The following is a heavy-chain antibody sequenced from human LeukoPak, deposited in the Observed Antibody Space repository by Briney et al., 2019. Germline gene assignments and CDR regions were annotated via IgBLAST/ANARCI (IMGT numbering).Heavy chain of an antibody. CDR2: ITHSGTT. V-gene: IGHV4-34*01. D-gene: IGHD6-13*01. CDR3: ARRAAAYWYFDL. J-gene: IGHJ2*01. Sequence: SETLSLTCAVSGGSFSGYYWSWIRQSPEKGLEWLGEITHSGTTNYNPSLKSRVTISVDTSKSQFSLKLSSVTAADTAVYYCARRAAAYWYFDLWGRGTLVTVSS. CDR1: GGSFSGYY.